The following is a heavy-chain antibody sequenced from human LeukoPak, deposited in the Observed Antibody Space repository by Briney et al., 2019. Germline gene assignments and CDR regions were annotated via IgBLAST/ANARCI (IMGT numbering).Heavy chain of an antibody. D-gene: IGHD3-10*01. J-gene: IGHJ4*02. V-gene: IGHV1-2*02. CDR1: GYTFPDYY. CDR3: ARKSSGTYFD. CDR2: INPKSGAT. Sequence: GASVKLSCKASGYTFPDYYILWLRQAPGRGLQWMGRINPKSGATDYSQRFQGRVSMTRDTSITTVYMELSSLRSDDTAMFYCARKSSGTYFDWGQGTLVTVSS.